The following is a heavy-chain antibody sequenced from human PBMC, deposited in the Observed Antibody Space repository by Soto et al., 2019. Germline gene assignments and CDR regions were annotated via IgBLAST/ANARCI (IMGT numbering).Heavy chain of an antibody. V-gene: IGHV3-23*01. J-gene: IGHJ3*01. CDR1: GFTFSSYA. CDR2: ISGSGGST. Sequence: PGGSLRLSCAASGFTFSSYAMSWVRQAPGKGLEWVSAISGSGGSTYYADSVKGRFTISRDNSKNTLYLQMNSLRAEDTAVYYCSYGSVELLFPHDAFDFWGQGTLVTVSS. CDR3: SYGSVELLFPHDAFDF. D-gene: IGHD3-10*01.